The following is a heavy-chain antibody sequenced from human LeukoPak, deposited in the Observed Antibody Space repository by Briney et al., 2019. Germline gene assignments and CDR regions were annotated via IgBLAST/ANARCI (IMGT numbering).Heavy chain of an antibody. CDR3: ARDGYSFGHDFDY. J-gene: IGHJ4*02. V-gene: IGHV3-74*01. CDR1: GFTFSSYW. D-gene: IGHD5-18*01. Sequence: GGSLRLSCAASGFTFSSYWMHWVRHTPGKGLVWVSRIKGDGSSTSYADSVKGRFTISRDNAKNTLYLQMNSLRAGDTAVYYCARDGYSFGHDFDYWGQGTLVTVSS. CDR2: IKGDGSST.